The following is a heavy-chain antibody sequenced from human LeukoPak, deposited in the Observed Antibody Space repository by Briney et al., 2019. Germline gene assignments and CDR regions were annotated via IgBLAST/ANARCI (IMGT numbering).Heavy chain of an antibody. V-gene: IGHV4-59*08. Sequence: SETLSLTCTVSGGSISSYYWSWTRQPPGKGLEWIEYIYYSGSTNYNPSLKSRVTISVDTSKNQFSLKLSFVTAADTAVYYCARGQGTVTTHWGQGTLVTVSS. CDR3: ARGQGTVTTH. J-gene: IGHJ4*02. CDR2: IYYSGST. D-gene: IGHD4-17*01. CDR1: GGSISSYY.